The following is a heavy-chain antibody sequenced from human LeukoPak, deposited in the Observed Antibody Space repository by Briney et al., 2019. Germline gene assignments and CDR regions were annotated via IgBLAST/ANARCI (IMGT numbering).Heavy chain of an antibody. D-gene: IGHD3-22*01. CDR3: ARGTYYYDSSGPPRGDDAFDI. CDR2: IKHSGST. V-gene: IGHV4-34*01. J-gene: IGHJ3*02. Sequence: SETLSLTCAVYGGSFSGYYWSWIRQPPGKGLERIGEIKHSGSTNYNPSLKSRVTISVDTSKNQFSLKLSSVTAADTAVYYCARGTYYYDSSGPPRGDDAFDIWGQGTMVTVSS. CDR1: GGSFSGYY.